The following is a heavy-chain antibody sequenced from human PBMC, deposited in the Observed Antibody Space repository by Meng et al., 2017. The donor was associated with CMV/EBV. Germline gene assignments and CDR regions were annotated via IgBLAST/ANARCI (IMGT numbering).Heavy chain of an antibody. V-gene: IGHV1-46*01. CDR1: GYTFTSYY. D-gene: IGHD3-10*01. J-gene: IGHJ3*02. Sequence: ASVKVSCKASGYTFTSYYMHWVRQAPGQGLEWMGIINPSGGSTSYAQKFQGRVTMTRDTSTSTVYMELNSLRSEDTAVYYCARPGVRRAFDIWGQGTMVTVSS. CDR2: INPSGGST. CDR3: ARPGVRRAFDI.